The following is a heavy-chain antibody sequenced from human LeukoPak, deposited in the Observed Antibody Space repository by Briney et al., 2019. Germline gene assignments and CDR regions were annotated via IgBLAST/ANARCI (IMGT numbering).Heavy chain of an antibody. CDR1: GFTFSSHW. J-gene: IGHJ4*02. CDR3: AKDLTGYSSGWFDY. CDR2: IISDGSTT. D-gene: IGHD6-19*01. Sequence: GGSLRLSCAASGFTFSSHWMHWVRQAPGKGLVWVSRIISDGSTTSYADSVKGRFTISRDNAKNSLYLQMNSLRAEDMALYYCAKDLTGYSSGWFDYWGQGTLVTVSS. V-gene: IGHV3-74*01.